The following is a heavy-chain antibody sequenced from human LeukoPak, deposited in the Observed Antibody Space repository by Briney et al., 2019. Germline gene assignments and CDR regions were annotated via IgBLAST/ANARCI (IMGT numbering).Heavy chain of an antibody. CDR2: IRSKANSYAT. J-gene: IGHJ5*02. D-gene: IGHD3-16*01. Sequence: GGSLKLSCAASGFTFSGSAMHWVRQASGKGLEWVGRIRSKANSYATAYAASVKGRFTISRDDSENTAYLQMNSLKTEDTAVYYCTFLLPPLGPWGQGTLVTVSS. V-gene: IGHV3-73*01. CDR3: TFLLPPLGP. CDR1: GFTFSGSA.